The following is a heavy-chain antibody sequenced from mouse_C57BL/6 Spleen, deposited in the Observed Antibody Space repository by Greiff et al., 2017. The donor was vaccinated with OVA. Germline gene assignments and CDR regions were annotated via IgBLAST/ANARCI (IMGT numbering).Heavy chain of an antibody. CDR2: IYPGSGST. Sequence: VQLQQPGAELVKPGASVKMSCKASGYTFTSYWITWVKQRPGQGLEWIGDIYPGSGSTNYNEKFKSKATLTVDTSSSTAYMQLSSLTSEDSAVYDGARYYYGSRGYYAMDYWGQGTSVTVSS. J-gene: IGHJ4*01. D-gene: IGHD1-1*01. CDR3: ARYYYGSRGYYAMDY. V-gene: IGHV1-55*01. CDR1: GYTFTSYW.